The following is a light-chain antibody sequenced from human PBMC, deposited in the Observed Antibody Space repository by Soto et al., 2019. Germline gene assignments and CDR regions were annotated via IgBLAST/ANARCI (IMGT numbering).Light chain of an antibody. CDR1: NSDVGGFSY. V-gene: IGLV2-11*01. CDR2: GVT. CDR3: CSYAGSSQV. Sequence: QSLLTKSRSLSGSPGQSVTISCTGTNSDVGGFSYVSWYQQLPGEAPKLIIYGVTKRPSGVPDRFSGSKSGNTASLTISGLQAEDAADYYCCSYAGSSQVFGTGTKVTVL. J-gene: IGLJ1*01.